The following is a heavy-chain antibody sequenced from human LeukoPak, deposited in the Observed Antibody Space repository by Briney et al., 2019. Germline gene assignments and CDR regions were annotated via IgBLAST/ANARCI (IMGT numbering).Heavy chain of an antibody. J-gene: IGHJ4*02. CDR1: GFTFSSYW. Sequence: GGSLRLSCAASGFTFSSYWMHWVRQAPGKGLVWVSHINNDGSTSYADSVKGRFTISRDNVKNTLYLQMNSLRAEDTAIYYCAREGLTFDYWGQGTLVTVSS. CDR3: AREGLTFDY. CDR2: INNDGST. V-gene: IGHV3-74*01. D-gene: IGHD3-22*01.